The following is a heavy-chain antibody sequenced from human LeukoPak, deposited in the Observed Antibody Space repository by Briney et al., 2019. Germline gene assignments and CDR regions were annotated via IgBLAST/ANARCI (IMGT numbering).Heavy chain of an antibody. CDR1: GGPISSSSYY. V-gene: IGHV4-39*01. CDR2: IYYSGST. D-gene: IGHD1-1*01. CDR3: ARRGKENWNDSFDY. J-gene: IGHJ4*02. Sequence: PSETLSLTCTVSGGPISSSSYYWGWIRQPPGKGLEWIVSIYYSGSTYYNPSLKSRVTISVDTSKNHFSLKLSSVTAADTAVYYCARRGKENWNDSFDYWGQGTLVSVSS.